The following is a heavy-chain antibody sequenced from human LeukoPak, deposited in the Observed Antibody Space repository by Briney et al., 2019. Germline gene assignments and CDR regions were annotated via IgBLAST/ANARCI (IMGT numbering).Heavy chain of an antibody. CDR1: GYTFTSYG. J-gene: IGHJ4*02. V-gene: IGHV1-18*01. D-gene: IGHD1-26*01. CDR2: ISAYNGNT. CDR3: ARARLYSGSYYAFDY. Sequence: ASVKVSCKASGYTFTSYGISWVRQAPGQGLEWMGWISAYNGNTNYAQKLQGRVTMTTDTSTSTAYMELRSLRSDDTAVYYCARARLYSGSYYAFDYWGQGTLVTVSS.